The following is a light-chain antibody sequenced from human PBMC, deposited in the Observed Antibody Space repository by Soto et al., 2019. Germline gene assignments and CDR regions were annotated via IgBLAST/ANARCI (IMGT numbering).Light chain of an antibody. V-gene: IGLV1-40*01. CDR1: SSNIGAGFD. Sequence: QPVLTQPPSVSGAPGQRVTISCTGSSSNIGAGFDVHWYQHLPGTAPKLLIYDNTNRPSGVPGRFSGSKSGTSASLAIAGLQAEDEADYYCQSYDKSLRGSYVFGTGTKLTVL. CDR2: DNT. CDR3: QSYDKSLRGSYV. J-gene: IGLJ1*01.